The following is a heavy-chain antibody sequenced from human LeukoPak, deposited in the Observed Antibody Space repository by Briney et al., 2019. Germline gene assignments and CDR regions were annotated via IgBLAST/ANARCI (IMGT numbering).Heavy chain of an antibody. CDR2: IYTSGST. V-gene: IGHV4-61*02. J-gene: IGHJ5*02. CDR1: GGSISSGSYY. CDR3: ARVGFHYDFRESVSWSDP. Sequence: SQTLSLTCTVSGGSISSGSYYWSWIRQPAGKGLEWIGRIYTSGSTNYNPSLKSRVTISVDTSKNQFSLKLSSVTAADTAVYYCARVGFHYDFRESVSWSDPWGQGTLVTVSS. D-gene: IGHD3-3*01.